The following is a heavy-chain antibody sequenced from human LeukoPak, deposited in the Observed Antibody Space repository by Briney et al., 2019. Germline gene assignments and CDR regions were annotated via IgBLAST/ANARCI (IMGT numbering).Heavy chain of an antibody. J-gene: IGHJ4*02. V-gene: IGHV4-34*01. D-gene: IGHD1-26*01. Sequence: PSETLSLTCAVYGGSFSGYYWSWIRQPPGKGLEWIGEINHSGSTNYNPSLKSRVTISVDTSKNQFSLKLSSVTAADTAVYFCARETPERYRGSYFDYWGQGILVTVSS. CDR3: ARETPERYRGSYFDY. CDR2: INHSGST. CDR1: GGSFSGYY.